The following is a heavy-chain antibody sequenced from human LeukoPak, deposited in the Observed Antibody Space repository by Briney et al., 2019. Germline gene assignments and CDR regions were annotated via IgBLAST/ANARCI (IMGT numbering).Heavy chain of an antibody. J-gene: IGHJ4*02. D-gene: IGHD1-26*01. CDR3: AKVASGSYYNWPFDY. Sequence: GGSLRLSCAASGFTFSSYGMSWVRQAPGKGLEWVSGIRSIDGSTYYADSVKGRFTVSRDNSKNTLYLQMNSLRAEDTAVYYCAKVASGSYYNWPFDYWGQGTLVTVSS. CDR1: GFTFSSYG. V-gene: IGHV3-23*01. CDR2: IRSIDGST.